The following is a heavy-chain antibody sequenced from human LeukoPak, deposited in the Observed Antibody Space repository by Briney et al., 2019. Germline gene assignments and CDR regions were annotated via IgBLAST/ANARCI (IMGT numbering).Heavy chain of an antibody. J-gene: IGHJ4*02. CDR2: IYYSGNT. CDR1: GGSISSGGYY. V-gene: IGHV4-31*03. CDR3: AIYYSSWIDH. D-gene: IGHD6-6*01. Sequence: PSETLSLTCTVSGGSISSGGYYWTWIRQHPGKGLEWIGYIYYSGNTYYNPSLKSRVTISVDTSKNQFSLKLSSVTAADTAVYYCAIYYSSWIDHWGQGTLVTVSS.